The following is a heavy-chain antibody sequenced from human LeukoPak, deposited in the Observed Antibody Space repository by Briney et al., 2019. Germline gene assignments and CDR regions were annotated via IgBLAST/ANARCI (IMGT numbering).Heavy chain of an antibody. Sequence: GASVKVSCKASGYNFNNYGMSWVRQAPGQGLEWMGWISANTGNTRYAQIFQARVTMTTDTSTNTAYMELRSLRSDDTALYYCARQSFIKTVRGDDACDIWGQGTMVTVSS. CDR3: ARQSFIKTVRGDDACDI. CDR1: GYNFNNYG. J-gene: IGHJ3*02. V-gene: IGHV1-18*01. CDR2: ISANTGNT. D-gene: IGHD3-10*01.